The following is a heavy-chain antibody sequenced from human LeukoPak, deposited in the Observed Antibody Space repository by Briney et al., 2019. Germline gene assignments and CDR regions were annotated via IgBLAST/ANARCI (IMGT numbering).Heavy chain of an antibody. Sequence: PGGSLRLSCAASGFTFDDYAMHWVRQAPGKGLEWVSGISWNSGSIGYADSVKGRFTISRDNAKNSLYLQMNSLRAEDTALYYCAKATYYDILTGPYYFDYWGQGTLDTVSS. J-gene: IGHJ4*02. CDR1: GFTFDDYA. CDR3: AKATYYDILTGPYYFDY. CDR2: ISWNSGSI. V-gene: IGHV3-9*01. D-gene: IGHD3-9*01.